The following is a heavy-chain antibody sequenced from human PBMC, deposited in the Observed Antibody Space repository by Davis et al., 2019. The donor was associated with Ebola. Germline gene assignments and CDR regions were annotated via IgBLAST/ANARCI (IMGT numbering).Heavy chain of an antibody. D-gene: IGHD3-3*01. CDR1: GFTVSSNH. CDR3: ARDLRWSGYSYYYYYYGMDV. V-gene: IGHV3-53*01. CDR2: IYSGGST. J-gene: IGHJ6*02. Sequence: GESLNISCAASGFTVSSNHLRWVRQAPGQGLERVSVIYSGGSTYYADSVKGRFTISRDNSKNTLYLQMNSLRAEDTAVYYCARDLRWSGYSYYYYYYGMDVWGQGTTVTVSS.